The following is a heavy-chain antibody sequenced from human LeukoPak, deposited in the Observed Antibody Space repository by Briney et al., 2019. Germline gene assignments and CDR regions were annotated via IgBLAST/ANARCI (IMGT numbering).Heavy chain of an antibody. CDR1: GFTVSSNY. Sequence: GGSLRLSRAASGFTVSSNYMSWVRQAPGKGLEWVSVIYSDGRTYYAGSVKGRFTVSRDNSKNTLYLQMNSLRAEDTAVYYCARASYYYQSSGYYGFDYWGQGTLVTVSS. CDR2: IYSDGRT. J-gene: IGHJ4*02. CDR3: ARASYYYQSSGYYGFDY. D-gene: IGHD3-22*01. V-gene: IGHV3-53*01.